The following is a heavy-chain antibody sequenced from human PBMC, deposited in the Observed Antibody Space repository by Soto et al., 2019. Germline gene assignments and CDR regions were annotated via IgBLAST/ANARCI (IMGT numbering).Heavy chain of an antibody. J-gene: IGHJ4*02. CDR2: ISSSSSYI. CDR3: ARIPGGPDSGHGD. V-gene: IGHV3-21*01. D-gene: IGHD5-12*01. CDR1: GFTFSSYR. Sequence: EVQLVESGGGLVKPGGSLRLSCAASGFTFSSYRMTWVRQAPGKGLEWVSSISSSSSYIYYADSVKVRFTISRDNAKNSLYLQKNSMRAEDTALYYCARIPGGPDSGHGDCGQGTLVTVSS.